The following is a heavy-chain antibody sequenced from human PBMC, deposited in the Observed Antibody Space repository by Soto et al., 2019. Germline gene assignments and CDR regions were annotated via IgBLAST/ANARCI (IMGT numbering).Heavy chain of an antibody. V-gene: IGHV3-21*01. CDR2: ISSSSTYI. Sequence: EVQLVESGGDLVKPGGSLSLSCAASGFTFSSYNMNWVRQAPGKGLEWLSSISSSSTYIYYAHSVKGRFTISRDNXXXXXXXXXXXXXXXXXXXXXXXXGWLRDPWMHWGQGTLVTVS. D-gene: IGHD5-12*01. CDR1: GFTFSSYN. J-gene: IGHJ4*02. CDR3: XXGWLRDPWMH.